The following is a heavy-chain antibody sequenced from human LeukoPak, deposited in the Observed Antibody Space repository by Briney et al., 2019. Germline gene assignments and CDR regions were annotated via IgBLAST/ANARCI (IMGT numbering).Heavy chain of an antibody. CDR2: VSTGGSTT. V-gene: IGHV3-23*01. Sequence: GSLRLSCVASGFHFSHYAIHWGRPAPGKGLEWVSLVSTGGSTTYYADSVRGRFNVSRDNARDSVFLQLNSLRAEDTAIYYCAKEGVISETFDCWGQGVLVAVSS. J-gene: IGHJ4*02. CDR3: AKEGVISETFDC. D-gene: IGHD2-21*01. CDR1: GFHFSHYA.